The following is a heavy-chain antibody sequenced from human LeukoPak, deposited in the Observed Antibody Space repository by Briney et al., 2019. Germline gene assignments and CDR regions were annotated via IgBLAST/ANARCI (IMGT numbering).Heavy chain of an antibody. CDR2: IIPIFGTA. CDR3: ATEGDYGDFDY. CDR1: GGTFSSYA. D-gene: IGHD4-17*01. Sequence: SVKVSCKASGGTFSSYAISWVRQAPGQGLEWMGGIIPIFGTANYAQKFQGRVTITADESTSTAYMELSSLRPEDTAVYYCATEGDYGDFDYWGQGTLVTVSS. J-gene: IGHJ4*02. V-gene: IGHV1-69*13.